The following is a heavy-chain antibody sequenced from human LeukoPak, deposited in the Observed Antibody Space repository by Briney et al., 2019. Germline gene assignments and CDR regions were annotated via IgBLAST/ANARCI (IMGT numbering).Heavy chain of an antibody. V-gene: IGHV3-7*01. CDR1: GFTFNRLC. CDR3: TRKGSTMTTSFAS. CDR2: INQDESEK. Sequence: GGSLRLSCAASGFTFNRLCMSWVRQAPGNGLEWVASINQDESEKYYEDSVKGRFTISRDNAKNSVYLQMNSLRAEDTAVYYCTRKGSTMTTSFASWGQGILVTVSS. J-gene: IGHJ4*02. D-gene: IGHD4-17*01.